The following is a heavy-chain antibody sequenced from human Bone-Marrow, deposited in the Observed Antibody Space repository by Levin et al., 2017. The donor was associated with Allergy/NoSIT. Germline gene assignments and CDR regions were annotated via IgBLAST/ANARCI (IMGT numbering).Heavy chain of an antibody. CDR3: AKDSWWLGHFDS. J-gene: IGHJ4*02. D-gene: IGHD6-19*01. V-gene: IGHV3-30*18. CDR1: GFSFKDYG. Sequence: PGGSLRLSCVGSGFSFKDYGMHWVRQAPGKGLEWVATISYNGGHIYSADSVKGRFTISRDNSKNTLYLQMNSLRLADSAVYYCAKDSWWLGHFDSWGQGTLVTASS. CDR2: ISYNGGHI.